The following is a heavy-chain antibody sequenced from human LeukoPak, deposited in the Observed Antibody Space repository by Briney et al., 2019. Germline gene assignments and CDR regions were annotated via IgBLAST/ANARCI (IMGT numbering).Heavy chain of an antibody. CDR2: ISGSGGTT. Sequence: GGSLRLSCAASGFTFSSYAMTWVRQAPGKGLEWVSAISGSGGTTYYADSVKGRFTISRDNSWNTLYLQMNSLRADDTAVYYCARGLQEYTYGFDYWGQGTLVTASS. CDR1: GFTFSSYA. J-gene: IGHJ4*02. V-gene: IGHV3-23*01. D-gene: IGHD5-18*01. CDR3: ARGLQEYTYGFDY.